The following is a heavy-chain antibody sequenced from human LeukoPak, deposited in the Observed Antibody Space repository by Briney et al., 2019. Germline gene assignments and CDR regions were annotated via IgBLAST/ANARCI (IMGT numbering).Heavy chain of an antibody. D-gene: IGHD5-18*01. CDR1: GYTFTSFG. CDR2: ISAYNGNT. CDR3: ARDLGLDTAMIFFDY. Sequence: ASVKVSCKASGYTFTSFGISWVRQAPGQGPEWMGWISAYNGNTNYIQKFQGRVTMTTDTSTNTAYMELRSLTSDDTAVYYCARDLGLDTAMIFFDYWGQGTLVTVSS. V-gene: IGHV1-18*01. J-gene: IGHJ4*02.